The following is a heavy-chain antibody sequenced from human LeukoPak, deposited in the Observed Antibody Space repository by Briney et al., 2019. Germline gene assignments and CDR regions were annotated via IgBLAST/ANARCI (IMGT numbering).Heavy chain of an antibody. Sequence: QSGGSLRLSCAASGFTFSAYWMHWVRQAPGKGLEWVSGISGDGGNTYYADSVKGRFTISRDNSKSRLYLQMNSLRVEDTAVYYCAKESRNRIVGSTASDSWGQGTLVTVSS. V-gene: IGHV3-23*01. J-gene: IGHJ4*02. CDR1: GFTFSAYW. D-gene: IGHD1-26*01. CDR3: AKESRNRIVGSTASDS. CDR2: ISGDGGNT.